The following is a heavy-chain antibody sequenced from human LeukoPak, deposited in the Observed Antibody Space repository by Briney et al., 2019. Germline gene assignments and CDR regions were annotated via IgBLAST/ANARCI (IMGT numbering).Heavy chain of an antibody. CDR3: AKEGFDP. CDR1: GFTFSTYG. V-gene: IGHV3-30*02. CDR2: IRFDVSSK. J-gene: IGHJ5*02. Sequence: GGSLRLSCAASGFTFSTYGIHWVHQAPGKGLEWEAFIRFDVSSKYYPDSVKGRFTISRDNSKNTVYLQMNRLRDEDTAMYYCAKEGFDPWGQGTLVT.